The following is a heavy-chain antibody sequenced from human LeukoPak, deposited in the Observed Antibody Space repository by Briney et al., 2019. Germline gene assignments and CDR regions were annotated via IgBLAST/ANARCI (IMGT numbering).Heavy chain of an antibody. D-gene: IGHD6-19*01. CDR2: MNPNSGNT. V-gene: IGHV1-8*03. CDR3: ARRAVGNSHYYSMDV. Sequence: ASVKVSCKASGYTFISYDINWVRQVTGQGLEWMGWMNPNSGNTGYAQKFQGRVTITRNTSISTAFMELSSLRSEDTAVYYCARRAVGNSHYYSMDVWGKGTRSPSP. CDR1: GYTFISYD. J-gene: IGHJ6*03.